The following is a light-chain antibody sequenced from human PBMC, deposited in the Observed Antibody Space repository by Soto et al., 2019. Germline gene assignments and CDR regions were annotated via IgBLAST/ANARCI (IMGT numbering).Light chain of an antibody. CDR1: SSDVGSYNL. Sequence: QSALTQPASVSGSPGPWITISCTGTSSDVGSYNLVSWYQQHPGKAPKLMIYEVSKRPSGVSNRFSGSKSGNTASLTISGLQAEDEADYYCCSYAGSSTFWVFGGGTQLTVL. V-gene: IGLV2-23*02. J-gene: IGLJ3*02. CDR3: CSYAGSSTFWV. CDR2: EVS.